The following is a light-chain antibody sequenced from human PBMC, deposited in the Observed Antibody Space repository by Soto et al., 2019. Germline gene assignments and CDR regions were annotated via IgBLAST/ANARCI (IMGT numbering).Light chain of an antibody. CDR2: AAS. CDR3: QQSFSTPWT. J-gene: IGKJ1*01. Sequence: DIQMTHSPSSLYASIGDRVTIACRAGQSISDYLNWYQQKPGKAPNLLIYAASTLQSGVPSRFSGGGSGTDFTLTISSLQPEDFATYYCQQSFSTPWTFGQGTKVDIK. V-gene: IGKV1-39*01. CDR1: QSISDY.